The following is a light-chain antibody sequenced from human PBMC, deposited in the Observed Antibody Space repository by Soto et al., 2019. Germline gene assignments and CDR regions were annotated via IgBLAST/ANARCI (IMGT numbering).Light chain of an antibody. CDR1: SSDVGSYNL. V-gene: IGLV2-23*03. CDR2: EGS. CDR3: CSYAGSSTFALYV. J-gene: IGLJ1*01. Sequence: QSALTQPASVSGSPGQSITISCTGTSSDVGSYNLVSWYQQHPGKAPKLMIYEGSKRPSGGSNRFSGSKSGNTASLTISGLQAEDEADYYCCSYAGSSTFALYVFGTGTKVTVL.